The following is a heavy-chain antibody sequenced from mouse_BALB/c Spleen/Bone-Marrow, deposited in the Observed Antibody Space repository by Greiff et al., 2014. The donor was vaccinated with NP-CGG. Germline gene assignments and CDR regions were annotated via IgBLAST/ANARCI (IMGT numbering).Heavy chain of an antibody. J-gene: IGHJ3*01. CDR1: GYTFTSYW. Sequence: VQLQQSGAELVKPGASVKLSCKASGYTFTSYWIHWVKLRPGHGLEWIGEISPSNGRTNYNEKFKNKATLTVDKSSSTAYIQLSSLTSEDSAVYYCARYDGPAWFAYWGQGTLVTVS. V-gene: IGHV1S81*02. CDR2: ISPSNGRT. CDR3: ARYDGPAWFAY. D-gene: IGHD2-3*01.